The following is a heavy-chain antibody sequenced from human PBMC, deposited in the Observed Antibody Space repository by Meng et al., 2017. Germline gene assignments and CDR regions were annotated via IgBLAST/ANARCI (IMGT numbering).Heavy chain of an antibody. J-gene: IGHJ3*02. CDR3: ARGLYSSGWYEVDAFDI. CDR1: GFTFSDYY. D-gene: IGHD6-19*01. CDR2: ISSSGSTI. Sequence: SRKISGAASGFTFSDYYMSWIRQAPGKGLEWVSYISSSGSTIYYADSVKGRFTISRDNAKNSLYLQMNSLRAEDTAVYYCARGLYSSGWYEVDAFDIWGQGTMVTVSS. V-gene: IGHV3-11*04.